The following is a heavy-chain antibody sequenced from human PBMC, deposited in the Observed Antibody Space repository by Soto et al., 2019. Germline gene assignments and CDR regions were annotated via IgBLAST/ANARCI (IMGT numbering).Heavy chain of an antibody. J-gene: IGHJ4*02. Sequence: GGSLRLSCAASGFTFSSYSMNWVRQAPGKGLEWVSSISSSSSYIYYADSVKGRFTISRDNAKNSLYLQMNSLRAEDTAVYYCAGIVGATRSFFDYWGQGTPVTVSS. D-gene: IGHD1-26*01. CDR1: GFTFSSYS. V-gene: IGHV3-21*01. CDR2: ISSSSSYI. CDR3: AGIVGATRSFFDY.